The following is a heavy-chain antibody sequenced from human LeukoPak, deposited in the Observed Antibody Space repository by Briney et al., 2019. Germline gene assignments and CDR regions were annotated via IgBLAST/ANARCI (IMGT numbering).Heavy chain of an antibody. CDR1: GGSVSSNY. J-gene: IGHJ4*02. CDR2: IYHSGYA. Sequence: PSETLSLTCSVSGGSVSSNYWAWLRQPPGKGPGWIGYIYHSGYAKYNPSFKSRVTMSVDTSKSQFSLQLTSVTAADTAVYYCARHNIASDGARLFDFWGRGTLVAVSS. D-gene: IGHD4-17*01. V-gene: IGHV4-59*08. CDR3: ARHNIASDGARLFDF.